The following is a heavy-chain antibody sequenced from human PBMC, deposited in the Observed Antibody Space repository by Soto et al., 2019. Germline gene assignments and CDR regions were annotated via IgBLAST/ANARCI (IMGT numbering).Heavy chain of an antibody. J-gene: IGHJ5*02. V-gene: IGHV4-39*01. Sequence: PAETLCLTCTVSGGSISISSYYWDWIRQPPGKGLEWIGSIYYSGNTYYNPSLKSRATISVDTSKNQFSLKLSSVTAADTAVYYCARAEWLSDGWFDPWGQGTMVTVSS. D-gene: IGHD3-3*01. CDR3: ARAEWLSDGWFDP. CDR1: GGSISISSYY. CDR2: IYYSGNT.